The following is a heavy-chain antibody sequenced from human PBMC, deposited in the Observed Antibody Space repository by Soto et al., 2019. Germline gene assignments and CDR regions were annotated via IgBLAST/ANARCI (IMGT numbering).Heavy chain of an antibody. D-gene: IGHD3-3*01. CDR2: ISWNVGSI. Sequence: EVQLVESGGGLVQPGRSLRLSCAASGFTFDDYARHWVRQAPGKGLEWVSGISWNVGSIAYADSVKGRFTISRDNAKNALYLQMNSLRAEDTALYYCAKGVAGWYYFDYWGQVTLVTVSS. CDR3: AKGVAGWYYFDY. V-gene: IGHV3-9*01. CDR1: GFTFDDYA. J-gene: IGHJ4*02.